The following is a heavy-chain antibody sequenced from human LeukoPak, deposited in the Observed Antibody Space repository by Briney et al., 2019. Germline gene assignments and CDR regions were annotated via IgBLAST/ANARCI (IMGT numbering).Heavy chain of an antibody. Sequence: SETLSLTCTVSGDSITNSYWTWIRLPPGKGLEWIAYIYYTGYTNYNPSLKSRVSISVDTSKNQLSLKLISVTAADTAVYYCARAPIGSVDYWGPGAQVTVSS. J-gene: IGHJ4*02. CDR1: GDSITNSY. D-gene: IGHD1-1*01. V-gene: IGHV4-59*01. CDR3: ARAPIGSVDY. CDR2: IYYTGYT.